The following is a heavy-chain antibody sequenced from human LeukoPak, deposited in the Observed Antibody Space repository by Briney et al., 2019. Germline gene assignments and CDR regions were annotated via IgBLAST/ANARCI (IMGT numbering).Heavy chain of an antibody. Sequence: GGSLRLSCAASGFTVSSNYMSWVRQAPGKELEWVSVIYSGGSTYYADSVKGRFTISRDNSKNTLYLQMNSLRAEDTAVYYCARGGLDYDILTGWDAWGQGTTVTVSS. CDR3: ARGGLDYDILTGWDA. J-gene: IGHJ6*02. CDR1: GFTVSSNY. V-gene: IGHV3-66*01. D-gene: IGHD3-9*01. CDR2: IYSGGST.